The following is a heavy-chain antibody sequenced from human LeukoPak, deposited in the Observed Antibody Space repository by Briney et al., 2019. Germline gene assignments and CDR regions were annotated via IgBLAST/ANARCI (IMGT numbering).Heavy chain of an antibody. Sequence: ASVQVSCKASGYTFTSDYMHWVRQAPGQGLEWMGIINPSGGSTSYAQKFQGRVTMTRDTSTSTVYMELSSLRSEDTAVYCCARVEGSSVAAPFDPWGQGTLVTVPS. J-gene: IGHJ5*02. CDR3: ARVEGSSVAAPFDP. CDR1: GYTFTSDY. V-gene: IGHV1-46*01. CDR2: INPSGGST. D-gene: IGHD6-19*01.